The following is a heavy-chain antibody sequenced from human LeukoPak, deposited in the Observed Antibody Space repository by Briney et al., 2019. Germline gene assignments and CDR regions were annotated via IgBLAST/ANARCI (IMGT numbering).Heavy chain of an antibody. CDR2: IYPRDGST. J-gene: IGHJ4*02. CDR1: GYTFTNNY. V-gene: IGHV1-46*01. CDR3: ARDQEGFDY. Sequence: ASVKVSCKASGYTFTNNYLHWVRQAPGQGLEWMGMIYPRDGSTSYAQNYQGRVTVTRDTSTTTVHMELRGLRSEDTAVYYCARDQEGFDYWGQGTVVTVSS.